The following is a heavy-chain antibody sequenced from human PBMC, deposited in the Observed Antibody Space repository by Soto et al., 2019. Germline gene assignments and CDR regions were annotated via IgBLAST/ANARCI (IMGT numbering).Heavy chain of an antibody. CDR3: PRPPPSDHTSGDNFGL. CDR1: GGSISTTSYS. D-gene: IGHD2-15*01. Sequence: PSETLSLTCTVSGGSISTTSYSWAWILQPTGKGLEWIGSIYYSGPTYYNPSVRSRVTMSLDTSNNEFSRNINPVTAADPALYYCPRPPPSDHTSGDNFGLWGQGTMVTVSS. J-gene: IGHJ3*01. V-gene: IGHV4-39*01. CDR2: IYYSGPT.